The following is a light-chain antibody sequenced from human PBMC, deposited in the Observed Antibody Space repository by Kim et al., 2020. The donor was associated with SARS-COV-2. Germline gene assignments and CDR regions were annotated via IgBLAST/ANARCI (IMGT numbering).Light chain of an antibody. CDR2: GAA. Sequence: SGSPGERATLSCRASQSVSSNVAWYQQKPGQAPRLLIYGAATRATGIPARFSGSGSGTEFTLTISSLQSEDFAVYYCQQYNNWPYTFGQGTKLEI. V-gene: IGKV3-15*01. J-gene: IGKJ2*01. CDR1: QSVSSN. CDR3: QQYNNWPYT.